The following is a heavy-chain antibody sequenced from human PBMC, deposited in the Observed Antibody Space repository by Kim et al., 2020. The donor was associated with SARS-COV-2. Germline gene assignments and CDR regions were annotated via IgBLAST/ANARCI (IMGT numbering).Heavy chain of an antibody. CDR3: ARLVVVAATQGNYYYYGMDV. Sequence: SETLSLTCAVYGGSFSGYYWSWIRQPPGKGLEWIGEINHSGSTNYNPSLKSRVTISVDTSKNQFSLKLSSVTAADTAVYYCARLVVVAATQGNYYYYGMDVWGQGTTVTVSS. D-gene: IGHD2-15*01. J-gene: IGHJ6*02. V-gene: IGHV4-34*01. CDR2: INHSGST. CDR1: GGSFSGYY.